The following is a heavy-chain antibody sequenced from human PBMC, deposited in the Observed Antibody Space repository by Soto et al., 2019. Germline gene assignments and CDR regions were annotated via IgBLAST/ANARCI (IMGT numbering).Heavy chain of an antibody. CDR2: IIPIFGTA. D-gene: IGHD5-18*01. Sequence: SVKVSCKASGGTFSSYAISWVRQAPGQGLEWMGGIIPIFGTANYAQKFQGRVTITADESTSTAYMELSSLRSEDTAVYYCARVLYVDTAMEYFDYWGQGTLVTVSS. CDR1: GGTFSSYA. J-gene: IGHJ4*02. V-gene: IGHV1-69*13. CDR3: ARVLYVDTAMEYFDY.